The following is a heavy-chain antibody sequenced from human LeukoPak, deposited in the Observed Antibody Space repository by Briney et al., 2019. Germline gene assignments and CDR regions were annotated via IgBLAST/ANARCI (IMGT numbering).Heavy chain of an antibody. D-gene: IGHD5-24*01. Sequence: SETLSLTCTVSGGSISSYYWSWIRQPPGKGLEWIGYIYYSGSTNYNPSLKSRATISVDTSKNQFSLKLSSVTAADTDVYYCARDQGRDGYKSRFDYWGQGTLVTVSS. CDR3: ARDQGRDGYKSRFDY. CDR2: IYYSGST. J-gene: IGHJ4*02. V-gene: IGHV4-59*01. CDR1: GGSISSYY.